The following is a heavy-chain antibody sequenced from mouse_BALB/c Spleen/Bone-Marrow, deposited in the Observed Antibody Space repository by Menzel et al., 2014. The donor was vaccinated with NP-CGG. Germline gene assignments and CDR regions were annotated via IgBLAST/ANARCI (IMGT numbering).Heavy chain of an antibody. CDR2: ISSGGGNT. V-gene: IGHV5-9*03. D-gene: IGHD1-1*01. CDR1: GFTFSSYT. J-gene: IGHJ4*01. Sequence: DVKLVESGGGLVKPGGSLKLSCAASGFTFSSYTMSWVRQTPEKRLEWVATISSGGGNTYYPDSVKGRFTISRDNAKNNLYLQMSSLRSEDTALYYCARYPSYYYGYAMDYWGQGTSVTVSS. CDR3: ARYPSYYYGYAMDY.